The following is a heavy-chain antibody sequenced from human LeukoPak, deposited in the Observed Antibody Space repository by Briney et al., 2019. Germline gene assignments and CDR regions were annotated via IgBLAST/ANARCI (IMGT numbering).Heavy chain of an antibody. J-gene: IGHJ4*02. CDR3: AKGGRIAAAGAFDY. CDR1: GFTFSSYA. CDR2: ISGSGGST. Sequence: PGGSLRLSCTTSGFTFSSYAMSWVRQAPGKGLEWVSAISGSGGSTYYADSVKGRFTISRDNSKNTLYLQMNSLRAEDTAVYYCAKGGRIAAAGAFDYWGQGTLVTVSS. V-gene: IGHV3-23*01. D-gene: IGHD6-13*01.